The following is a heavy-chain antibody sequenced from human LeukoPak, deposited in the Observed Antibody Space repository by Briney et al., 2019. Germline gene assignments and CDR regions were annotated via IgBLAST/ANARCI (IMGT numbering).Heavy chain of an antibody. CDR2: INSDGSST. Sequence: GGFLRLSCAASGFTFSSYWMHWVRQAPGKGLVWVSRINSDGSSTSYADSVKGRFTISRDNAKNTLYLQMNSLRAEDTAVYYCARGYCSGGSCYYFDYWGQGTLVTVSS. CDR3: ARGYCSGGSCYYFDY. CDR1: GFTFSSYW. V-gene: IGHV3-74*01. D-gene: IGHD2-15*01. J-gene: IGHJ4*02.